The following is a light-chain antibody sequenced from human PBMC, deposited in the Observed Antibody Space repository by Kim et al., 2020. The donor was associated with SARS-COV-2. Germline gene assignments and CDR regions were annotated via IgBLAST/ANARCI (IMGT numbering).Light chain of an antibody. CDR1: QSVGSW. Sequence: SASVGDGVTITCRASQSVGSWVAWYQQKPGKPPKLLINKASRLDSGVPSRFSGSGSGTEFTLTINSLQPDDFATYYCLQYNIYRAFGQGTKVDIK. CDR2: KAS. CDR3: LQYNIYRA. V-gene: IGKV1-5*03. J-gene: IGKJ1*01.